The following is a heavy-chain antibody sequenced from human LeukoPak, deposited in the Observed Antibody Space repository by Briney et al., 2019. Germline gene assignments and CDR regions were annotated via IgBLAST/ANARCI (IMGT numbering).Heavy chain of an antibody. CDR1: GFTFSSYA. J-gene: IGHJ3*02. V-gene: IGHV3-30-3*01. Sequence: GGSLRLSCAASGFTFSSYAMHWVRQAPGKGLEWVAVISYDGSNKYYADSVKGRFTISRDNSKNTLYLQMNSLRAEDTAVYYCARGLGLSGWSDAFDIWGQGTMVTVSS. CDR2: ISYDGSNK. CDR3: ARGLGLSGWSDAFDI. D-gene: IGHD6-19*01.